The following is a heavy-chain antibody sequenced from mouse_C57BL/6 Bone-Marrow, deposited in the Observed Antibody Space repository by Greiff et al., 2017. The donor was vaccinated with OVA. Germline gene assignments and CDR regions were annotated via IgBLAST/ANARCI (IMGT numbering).Heavy chain of an antibody. V-gene: IGHV5-6*01. J-gene: IGHJ3*01. CDR2: ISSGGSYT. CDR1: GFTFSSYG. CDR3: ARPEAY. Sequence: DVQLVESGGDLVKPGGSLKLSCAASGFTFSSYGMSWVRQTPDKRLEWVATISSGGSYTYYPDSVKGRFTISRDNAKNTLYLQMSSLKSEDTAMYYCARPEAYWGQGTLVTVSA.